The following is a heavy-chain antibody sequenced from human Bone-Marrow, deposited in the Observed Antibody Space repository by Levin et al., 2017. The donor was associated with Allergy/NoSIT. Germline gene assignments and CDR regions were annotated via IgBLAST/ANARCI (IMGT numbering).Heavy chain of an antibody. V-gene: IGHV5-10-1*01. Sequence: GASVKVSCRASGYSFTSFWINWVRQMPGKGLEWMGRIDPSDSYTDYSPSLQGHVTLSVDKSTNIAYLQWSSLKASESAMYDWARIGAPGAPDVWGQGTLVTVSS. CDR2: IDPSDSYT. CDR3: ARIGAPGAPDV. CDR1: GYSFTSFW. J-gene: IGHJ4*02. D-gene: IGHD6-13*01.